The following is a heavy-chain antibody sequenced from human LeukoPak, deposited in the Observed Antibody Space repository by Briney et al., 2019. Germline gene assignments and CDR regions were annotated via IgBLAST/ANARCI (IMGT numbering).Heavy chain of an antibody. CDR3: ARWRDSGSYYKNAFDI. J-gene: IGHJ3*02. V-gene: IGHV4-4*07. D-gene: IGHD1-26*01. CDR1: GGSISSYY. CDR2: IYTSGST. Sequence: SETLSLTCTVSGGSISSYYWSWIRQPAGKGLEWIGRIYTSGSTNYNPSLKSRVTISVDTSKNQFSLKLSSVTAADTAVYYCARWRDSGSYYKNAFDIWGQGTMVTVSS.